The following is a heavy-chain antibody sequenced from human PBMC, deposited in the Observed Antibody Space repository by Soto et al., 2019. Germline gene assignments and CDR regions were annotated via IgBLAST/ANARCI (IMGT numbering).Heavy chain of an antibody. CDR2: ISGSGGST. CDR1: GFTFSSYA. J-gene: IGHJ4*02. D-gene: IGHD6-19*01. CDR3: AKISGGAVARLAGFDY. Sequence: GSLRLSCAASGFTFSSYAMSWVRQAPGKGLEWVSAISGSGGSTYYADSVKGRFTISRDNSKNTLYLQMNSLRAEDTAVYYCAKISGGAVARLAGFDYWGQGTLVTVSS. V-gene: IGHV3-23*01.